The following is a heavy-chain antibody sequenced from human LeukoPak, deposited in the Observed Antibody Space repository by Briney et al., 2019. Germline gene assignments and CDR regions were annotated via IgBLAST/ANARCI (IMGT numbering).Heavy chain of an antibody. CDR1: GFTFDDYA. CDR2: ISWNSGSI. D-gene: IGHD6-13*01. CDR3: ARANPVVAAAGTGPFDY. V-gene: IGHV3-9*01. Sequence: PGRSLRLSCAASGFTFDDYAMHWVRQAPGKGLEWVSGISWNSGSIGYADSVKGRFTISRDNAKNSLYLQMNSLRAEDTALYYCARANPVVAAAGTGPFDYWGQGTLVTVSS. J-gene: IGHJ4*02.